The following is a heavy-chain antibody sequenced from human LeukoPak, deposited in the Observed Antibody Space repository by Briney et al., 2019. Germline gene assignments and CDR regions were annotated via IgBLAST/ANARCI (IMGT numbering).Heavy chain of an antibody. CDR3: ASGRGTIFGVESFDY. V-gene: IGHV1-69*05. CDR1: GGTFSSYA. D-gene: IGHD3-3*01. J-gene: IGHJ4*02. CDR2: IIPIFGTA. Sequence: SVKVSCKASGGTFSSYAISWVRQAPGRGLEWMGGIIPIFGTANYAQKFQGRVTITTDESTSTAYMELSSLRSEDTAVYYCASGRGTIFGVESFDYWGQGTLVTVSS.